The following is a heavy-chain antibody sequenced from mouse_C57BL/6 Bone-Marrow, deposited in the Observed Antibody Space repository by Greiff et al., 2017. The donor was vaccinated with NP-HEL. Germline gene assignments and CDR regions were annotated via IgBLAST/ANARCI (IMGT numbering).Heavy chain of an antibody. CDR1: GFNIKDDY. V-gene: IGHV14-4*01. J-gene: IGHJ1*03. D-gene: IGHD2-5*01. Sequence: EVQLQQSGAELVRPGASVKLSCTASGFNIKDDYMHWVKQRPEQGLEWIGWIDPENGDTEYAAKFQGKATITVDTSSNTAYLQLSSLTSEDTAVYYCTTESNYWYFDVWGTGTTVTVSS. CDR3: TTESNYWYFDV. CDR2: IDPENGDT.